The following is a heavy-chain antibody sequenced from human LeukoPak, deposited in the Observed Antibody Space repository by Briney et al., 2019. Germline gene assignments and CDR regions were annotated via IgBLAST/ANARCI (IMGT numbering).Heavy chain of an antibody. D-gene: IGHD5-24*01. CDR3: AKSPPGMATTYYFDY. Sequence: GGSLRLSCAASGFTFSRFSMNWVRQAPGKGLEWVSGISWNSGSIGYADSVKGRFTTSRDNAKNSLYLQMNSLRAEDTALYYCAKSPPGMATTYYFDYWGQGTLVTVSS. CDR2: ISWNSGSI. CDR1: GFTFSRFS. J-gene: IGHJ4*02. V-gene: IGHV3-9*01.